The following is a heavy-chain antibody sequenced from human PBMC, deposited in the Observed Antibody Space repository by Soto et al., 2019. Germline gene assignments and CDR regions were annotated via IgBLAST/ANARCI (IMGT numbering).Heavy chain of an antibody. CDR2: ISAYNGNT. CDR3: AGYGATTAFDY. J-gene: IGHJ4*02. Sequence: QVQLVQSGAEVKKPGASVKVSCKASGYTFTSYGISWVRQAPGQGLEWMGWISAYNGNTNYAQKLHGRVTMTKDTSTSTAYMGLRSLRADDAAVYCCAGYGATTAFDYWGQGTLVTVSS. CDR1: GYTFTSYG. D-gene: IGHD1-26*01. V-gene: IGHV1-18*01.